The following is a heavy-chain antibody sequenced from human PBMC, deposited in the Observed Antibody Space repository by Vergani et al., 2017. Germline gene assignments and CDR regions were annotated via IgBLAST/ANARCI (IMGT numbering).Heavy chain of an antibody. CDR2: INHSGST. CDR1: GGSFSGYY. D-gene: IGHD6-6*01. V-gene: IGHV4-34*01. CDR3: ARARDGAARPWYVYYFDY. J-gene: IGHJ4*02. Sequence: QVQLQQWGAGLLKPSETPYLTCAVYGGSFSGYYWSWIRQPPGKGLEWIGEINHSGSTNYNPSLKSRVTISVDTSKNQFSLKLSSVTAADTAVYYCARARDGAARPWYVYYFDYWGQGTLVTVSS.